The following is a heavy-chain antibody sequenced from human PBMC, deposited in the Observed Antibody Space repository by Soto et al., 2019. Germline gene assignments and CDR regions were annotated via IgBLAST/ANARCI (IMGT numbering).Heavy chain of an antibody. J-gene: IGHJ4*02. CDR1: GFTFSAYW. V-gene: IGHV3-7*03. CDR3: AKPAGYCSGGSCYPQRLTYFDY. Sequence: EVQLVESGGGLVQPGGSLRLSCAASGFTFSAYWMSWVRQAPGKGLEWVANIRQDGGEQNSVDSVKGRFTVSRDNSKNTLYLQMNSLRAEDTAVYYCAKPAGYCSGGSCYPQRLTYFDYWGQGTLVTVSS. CDR2: IRQDGGEQ. D-gene: IGHD2-15*01.